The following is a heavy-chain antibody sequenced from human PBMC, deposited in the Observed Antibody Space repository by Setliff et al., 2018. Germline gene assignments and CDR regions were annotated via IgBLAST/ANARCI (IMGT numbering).Heavy chain of an antibody. J-gene: IGHJ6*03. CDR1: GYSFSTYA. CDR2: INTNTGNP. V-gene: IGHV7-4-1*02. D-gene: IGHD3-16*02. Sequence: RASVKVSCKASGYSFSTYAMSWIRRAPGQGLEWMGWINTNTGNPSYAQGFTGRFVFSLDTSVSTAYLQISSLKPEDTAMYYCARASRFATIVWKGDYYMDVWGKGTTVTVSS. CDR3: ARASRFATIVWKGDYYMDV.